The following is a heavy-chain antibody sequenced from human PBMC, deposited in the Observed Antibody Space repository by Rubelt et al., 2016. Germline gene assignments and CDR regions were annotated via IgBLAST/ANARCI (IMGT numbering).Heavy chain of an antibody. CDR1: GGSISSSSYY. Sequence: QLQLQESGPGLVKPSETLSLTCTVSGGSISSSSYYWGWIRQPPGKGLEWIGSIYYSGSTYYNPSLKSRVTISLNTSKNQFSLKLSSVTAADTAVYYCARTPGQSSWYYFDYWGQGTLVTVSS. V-gene: IGHV4-39*01. CDR3: ARTPGQSSWYYFDY. D-gene: IGHD6-13*01. CDR2: IYYSGST. J-gene: IGHJ4*02.